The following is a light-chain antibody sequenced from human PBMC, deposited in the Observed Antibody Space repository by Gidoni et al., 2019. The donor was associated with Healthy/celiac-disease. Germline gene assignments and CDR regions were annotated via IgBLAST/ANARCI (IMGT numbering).Light chain of an antibody. V-gene: IGKV1-39*01. Sequence: IQLAQSPTSLSASVGARVTITCRASQSISSYLHWYQQKPGNAPKLLIYAASSLQSGGPSRFSGSGSGTDFTLPISSLQPEDLATYYCQQSYSTPLLPFGPXTKVDIK. CDR1: QSISSY. J-gene: IGKJ3*01. CDR3: QQSYSTPLLP. CDR2: AAS.